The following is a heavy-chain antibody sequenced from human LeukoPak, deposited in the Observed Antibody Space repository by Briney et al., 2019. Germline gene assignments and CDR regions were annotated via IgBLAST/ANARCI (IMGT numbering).Heavy chain of an antibody. J-gene: IGHJ4*02. Sequence: SETLPLTCAVYGGSFSGYYWSWIRQPPGKGLEWIGEINHSGSTNYNPSLKSRVTISVDTSKNQFSLKLSSVTAADTAVYYCARRYDSSGYYPHFDYWGQGTLVTVSS. CDR1: GGSFSGYY. V-gene: IGHV4-34*01. CDR2: INHSGST. D-gene: IGHD3-22*01. CDR3: ARRYDSSGYYPHFDY.